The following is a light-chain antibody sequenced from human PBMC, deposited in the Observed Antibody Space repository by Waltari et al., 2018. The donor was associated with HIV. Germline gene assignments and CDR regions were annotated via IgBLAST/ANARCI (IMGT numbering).Light chain of an antibody. CDR1: SSDLGRSNY. CDR3: CSNAGSHVV. CDR2: GVN. J-gene: IGLJ2*01. Sequence: QSALTPPRSVSGSTGQSVPISCTGISSDLGRSNYVSWYPQDPGKAPKLILFGVNTRPSGVPARFSGSKSGNTASLTISGLQAEDEADYYCCSNAGSHVVFGGGTKVTVL. V-gene: IGLV2-11*01.